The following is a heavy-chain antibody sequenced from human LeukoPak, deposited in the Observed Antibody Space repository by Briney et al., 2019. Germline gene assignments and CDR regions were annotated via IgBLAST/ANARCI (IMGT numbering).Heavy chain of an antibody. J-gene: IGHJ3*02. D-gene: IGHD3-22*01. CDR3: ARDYYDSSGYSGAFDI. Sequence: GGSLRLSCAASAFTFSSYAMSWVRQAPGKGLEWVSTISNSDGSTYYADSVKGRFTISRDNSENTLYLQMNSLRAEDTAVYYCARDYYDSSGYSGAFDIWGQGTMVTVSS. CDR1: AFTFSSYA. V-gene: IGHV3-23*01. CDR2: ISNSDGST.